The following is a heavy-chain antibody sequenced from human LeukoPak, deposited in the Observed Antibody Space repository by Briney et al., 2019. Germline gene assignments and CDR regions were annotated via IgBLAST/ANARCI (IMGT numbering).Heavy chain of an antibody. CDR1: GYTFIGYY. CDR2: INPNSGGT. V-gene: IGHV1-2*02. CDR3: ARLSSYYMDV. Sequence: ASVKVSCKASGYTFIGYYMHWVRQAPGQGLEWMGWINPNSGGTNYAQKFQGRVTMTRDTSISTAYMDLSSLSSDDTAVYYCARLSSYYMDVWGKGTTVIVSS. D-gene: IGHD2-2*01. J-gene: IGHJ6*03.